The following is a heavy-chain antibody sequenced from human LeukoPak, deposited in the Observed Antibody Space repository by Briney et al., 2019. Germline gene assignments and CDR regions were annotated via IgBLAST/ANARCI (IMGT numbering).Heavy chain of an antibody. CDR2: TYYRSKWYN. V-gene: IGHV6-1*01. CDR3: ARDPPGGTTIFDI. Sequence: XGLEXLGRTYYRSKWYNDYAVSVKSRMTINSDTSKNQFSLQLNSVTPEDTAVYYCARDPPGGTTIFDIWGQGTMVTVSS. J-gene: IGHJ3*02. D-gene: IGHD1-1*01.